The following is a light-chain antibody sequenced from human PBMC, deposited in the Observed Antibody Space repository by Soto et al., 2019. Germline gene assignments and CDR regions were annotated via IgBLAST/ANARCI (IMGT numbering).Light chain of an antibody. CDR2: DVT. CDR1: SSDVGGYNY. J-gene: IGLJ1*01. V-gene: IGLV2-14*03. CDR3: SSYTSSTILYV. Sequence: QSALTQPAFVSGSPGQSITISCTGTSSDVGGYNYVSWYQHHPGKAPKLMIFDVTNRPSGVSNRFSGSKSGNTASLTISGLQAEDEADYYCSSYTSSTILYVFGTGTKLTVL.